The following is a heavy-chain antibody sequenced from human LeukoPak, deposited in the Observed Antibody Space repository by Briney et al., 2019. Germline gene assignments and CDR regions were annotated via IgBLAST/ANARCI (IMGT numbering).Heavy chain of an antibody. CDR2: IYYSGST. J-gene: IGHJ4*02. CDR3: PRARGDFWSGYPYFDY. D-gene: IGHD3-3*01. V-gene: IGHV4-59*01. CDR1: GGSISSYY. Sequence: SETLSLTCTVSGGSISSYYWSWIRQPPGKGLEWIGYIYYSGSTNYNPSLKSRVTISVDTSKNQFSLKLSSVTAADTAVYYCPRARGDFWSGYPYFDYWGQGTLVTVSS.